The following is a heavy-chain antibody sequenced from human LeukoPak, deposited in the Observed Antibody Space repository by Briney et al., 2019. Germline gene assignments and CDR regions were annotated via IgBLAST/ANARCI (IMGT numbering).Heavy chain of an antibody. CDR2: ISANGAKT. J-gene: IGHJ4*02. CDR1: GFTFDDYG. V-gene: IGHV3-23*01. CDR3: AKGWSVTMVMAAPGD. Sequence: GGSLRLSCAASGFTFDDYGMSWVRQAPGKGLEWVSGISANGAKTYYADSVKGRFTISRDNSKNTQSLQMNSLRAEDTALYYCAKGWSVTMVMAAPGDWGQGALVTVSS. D-gene: IGHD3-10*01.